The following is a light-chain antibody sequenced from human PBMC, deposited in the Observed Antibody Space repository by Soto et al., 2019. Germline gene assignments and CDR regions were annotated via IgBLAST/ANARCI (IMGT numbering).Light chain of an antibody. J-gene: IGLJ3*02. CDR2: GNK. CDR3: QSYDSSLNAVV. Sequence: QSVLTQPPSVSGAPGQRVTISCTGLSSNIGAGYDVNWYQQAPGKAPKLLIFGNKNRPSGVPDRSSGSRSGTSGSLALTGLQTEDEADYYCQSYDSSLNAVVFGGGTKVTVL. V-gene: IGLV1-40*01. CDR1: SSNIGAGYD.